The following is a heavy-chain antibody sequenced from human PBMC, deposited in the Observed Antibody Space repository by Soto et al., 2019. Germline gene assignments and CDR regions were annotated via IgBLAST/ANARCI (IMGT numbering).Heavy chain of an antibody. J-gene: IGHJ4*02. D-gene: IGHD1-20*01. Sequence: QVQLVESGGGVVQPGRSMRLSCAASGFTFSSYGMHWVRQAPGKGLEWVAVIWYDGSNKYYADSVKGRFTISRDNSKNSLYLKMNSRRAEDTAVYYCAREVLRGIRFDYWGQGTLVTVSS. CDR3: AREVLRGIRFDY. CDR2: IWYDGSNK. CDR1: GFTFSSYG. V-gene: IGHV3-33*01.